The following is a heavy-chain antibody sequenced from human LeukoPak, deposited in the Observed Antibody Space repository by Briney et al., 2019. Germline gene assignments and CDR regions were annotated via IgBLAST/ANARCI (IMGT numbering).Heavy chain of an antibody. CDR1: GFTFSSYA. CDR2: ISGSGGST. J-gene: IGHJ4*02. D-gene: IGHD5-18*01. CDR3: ARASGYSYGPAYDY. Sequence: PGGSLRLSCAASGFTFSSYAMSWVRQAPGKGLEWVSAISGSGGSTYYADSVKGRFTISRDNSKNTLYLQMNSLRAEDTAVYYCARASGYSYGPAYDYWGQGTLVTVSS. V-gene: IGHV3-23*01.